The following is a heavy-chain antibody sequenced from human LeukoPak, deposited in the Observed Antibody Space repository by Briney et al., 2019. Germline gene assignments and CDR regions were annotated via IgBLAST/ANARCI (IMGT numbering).Heavy chain of an antibody. CDR1: GFTFSSYS. D-gene: IGHD2-21*01. V-gene: IGHV3-21*01. J-gene: IGHJ4*02. CDR3: ARDLGELGFDY. Sequence: AGGSVRLSCAASGFTFSSYSMNWVRQAPGKGLEWVSSISSSSSYIYYADSVKGRFTISRDNAKNSLYLQMNSLRAEDTAVYYCARDLGELGFDYWGQGTLVTVSS. CDR2: ISSSSSYI.